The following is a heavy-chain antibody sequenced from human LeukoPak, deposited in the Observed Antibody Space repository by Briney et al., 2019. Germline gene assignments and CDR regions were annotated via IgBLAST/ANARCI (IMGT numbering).Heavy chain of an antibody. CDR2: IYYSGST. V-gene: IGHV4-39*01. J-gene: IGHJ6*03. CDR1: GGSLSSSSYY. Sequence: SETLSLTCTVSGGSLSSSSYYWGWIRQPPGKGLEWIGSIYYSGSTYYNPSLKSRVTISVDTSKNQFSLKLSSVTAADTAVYYCARGRHPLMITFGGVIRYYYMDVWGKGTTVTVSS. CDR3: ARGRHPLMITFGGVIRYYYMDV. D-gene: IGHD3-16*02.